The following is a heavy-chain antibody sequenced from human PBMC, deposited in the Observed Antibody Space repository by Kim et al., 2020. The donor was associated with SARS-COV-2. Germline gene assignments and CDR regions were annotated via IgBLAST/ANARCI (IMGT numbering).Heavy chain of an antibody. CDR2: IWYGSNN. CDR3: ARDRGSGWYGYFDY. D-gene: IGHD6-19*01. J-gene: IGHJ4*02. CDR1: GFTFSSYG. Sequence: GGSLRLSCAASGFTFSSYGMHWVRQAPGKGLEWVAVIWYGSNNYYADSVKGRFTISRDNSKNTLYLQMNSLRAEDTSVYYCARDRGSGWYGYFDYWGQGTLVTVSS. V-gene: IGHV3-33*01.